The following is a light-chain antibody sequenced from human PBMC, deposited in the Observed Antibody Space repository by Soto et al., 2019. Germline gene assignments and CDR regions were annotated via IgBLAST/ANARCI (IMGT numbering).Light chain of an antibody. CDR3: QQYNKWPLFT. Sequence: EIVMTQSPATLSVSPGERATLSCRARQSVSSNLAWYQQRPGQAPRLLIYGASTRATGIPARFSGSGSGTEFTLTISSLQSEDVAVYYCQQYNKWPLFTFGPGTRVDMK. CDR1: QSVSSN. CDR2: GAS. V-gene: IGKV3-15*01. J-gene: IGKJ3*01.